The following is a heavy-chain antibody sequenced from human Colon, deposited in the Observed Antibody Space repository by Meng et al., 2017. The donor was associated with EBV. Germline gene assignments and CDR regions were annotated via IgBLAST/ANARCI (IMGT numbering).Heavy chain of an antibody. D-gene: IGHD2-21*01. CDR2: IHHSGNA. CDR1: GGSTSSGNFY. V-gene: IGHV4-30-4*01. Sequence: VRLQDAARGLVKPPQALSLTSSVAGGSTSSGNFYWSWSRQPPGKGLEWIGYIHHSGNAYYNPSLKSQVSISVDTSKTQFSLNLNSMTAADTAVYYCASFDHIPRRNYFDYWGQGTLVTVSS. J-gene: IGHJ4*02. CDR3: ASFDHIPRRNYFDY.